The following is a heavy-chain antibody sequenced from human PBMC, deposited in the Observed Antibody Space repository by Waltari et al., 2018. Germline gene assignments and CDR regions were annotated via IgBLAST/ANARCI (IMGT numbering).Heavy chain of an antibody. J-gene: IGHJ6*03. D-gene: IGHD4-17*01. CDR2: INPNSGGT. CDR1: GYTFTGYY. CDR3: AREREPEAQFPRWYYYYYMDV. V-gene: IGHV1-2*06. Sequence: QVQLVQSGAEVKKPGASVKVSCKASGYTFTGYYMHWVRQAPGQGLEWMGRINPNSGGTNYAQKFQGRVTMTRDTSISTAYMELSRLRSDDTAVYYCAREREPEAQFPRWYYYYYMDVWGKGTTVTVSS.